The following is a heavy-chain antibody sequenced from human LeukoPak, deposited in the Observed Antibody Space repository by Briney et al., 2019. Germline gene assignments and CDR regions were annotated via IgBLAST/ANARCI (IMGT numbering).Heavy chain of an antibody. Sequence: SGPTLVKPTQTLTLTCTFSGFSLRTSGVGVGWIRQPPGKALEWLSLIYWDDGKRYSPSLKSRLTITKDTSKNQVVLTMTNMDPVDTATYYCAHRRSSRSYGNLYFDYWGQGTLVTVSS. D-gene: IGHD5-18*01. CDR2: IYWDDGK. V-gene: IGHV2-5*02. CDR1: GFSLRTSGVG. J-gene: IGHJ4*02. CDR3: AHRRSSRSYGNLYFDY.